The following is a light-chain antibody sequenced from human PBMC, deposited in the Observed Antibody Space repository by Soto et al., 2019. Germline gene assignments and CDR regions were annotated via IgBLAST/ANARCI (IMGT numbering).Light chain of an antibody. V-gene: IGKV3-20*01. J-gene: IGKJ4*01. CDR3: QQYGSSPFT. Sequence: EIVLTQSPATLSVSPGERATLSCRASQSVSSNLAWYQQKPGQAPSLLIYDISARATGIPTRFSGSGSGTDFTLSISRLEPEDFAMYYCQQYGSSPFTFGGGTKVDIK. CDR1: QSVSSN. CDR2: DIS.